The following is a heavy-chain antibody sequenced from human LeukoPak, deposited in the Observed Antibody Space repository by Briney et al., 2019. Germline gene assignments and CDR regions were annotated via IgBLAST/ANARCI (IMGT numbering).Heavy chain of an antibody. CDR3: ARPPAKVGWFGESYFDY. CDR2: ISSSSSYI. V-gene: IGHV3-21*01. J-gene: IGHJ4*02. CDR1: GFTFSSYS. D-gene: IGHD3-10*01. Sequence: PGASLRLSCAASGFTFSSYSMNWVRQAPGKGLEWVSSISSSSSYIYYADSVKGRFTISRDNAKNSLYLQMNSLRAEDTAVYYCARPPAKVGWFGESYFDYWGQGTLVTVSS.